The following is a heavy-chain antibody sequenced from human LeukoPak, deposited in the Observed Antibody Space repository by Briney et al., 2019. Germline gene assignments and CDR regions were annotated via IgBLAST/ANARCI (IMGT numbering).Heavy chain of an antibody. Sequence: SETLSLTCAVYGGSFSGYYWSWIRQPPGKGLEWIGEINHSGSTNYNPSLKSRVTISVDTSKNQFSLKLSSVTAADTAVYYCARGRLNYYGLGRNWFDPWGQGTLVTVSS. D-gene: IGHD3-10*01. CDR3: ARGRLNYYGLGRNWFDP. J-gene: IGHJ5*02. CDR2: INHSGST. V-gene: IGHV4-34*01. CDR1: GGSFSGYY.